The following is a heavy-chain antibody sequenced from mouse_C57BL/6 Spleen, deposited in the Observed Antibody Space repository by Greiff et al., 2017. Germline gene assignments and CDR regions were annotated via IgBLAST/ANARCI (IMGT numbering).Heavy chain of an antibody. Sequence: VQLQQSGAELVKPGASVQMSCKASGYTFTSYWITWVKQRPGQGLEWIGDIYPGSGSPNYNEKFKSKATLTVDTSSSTAYMQLSSLTSEDSAVYYCARSDYSNYGWFAEWGQGALVTVCA. CDR2: IYPGSGSP. D-gene: IGHD2-5*01. CDR3: ARSDYSNYGWFAE. J-gene: IGHJ3*01. CDR1: GYTFTSYW. V-gene: IGHV1-55*01.